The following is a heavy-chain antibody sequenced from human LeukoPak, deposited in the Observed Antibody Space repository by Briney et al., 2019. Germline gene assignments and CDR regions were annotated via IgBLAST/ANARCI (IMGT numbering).Heavy chain of an antibody. D-gene: IGHD2-2*01. CDR3: AREGGVPAASAFYGMDV. V-gene: IGHV3-21*04. CDR2: ISSSSSYI. Sequence: GGSLRLSCAASGFTFSSYSMNWVRQAPGKGLEWVSSISSSSSYIYYADSVKGRFTISRHNSKNTLYLQMNSLRAEDTAVYYCAREGGVPAASAFYGMDVWGQGTTVTVSS. CDR1: GFTFSSYS. J-gene: IGHJ6*02.